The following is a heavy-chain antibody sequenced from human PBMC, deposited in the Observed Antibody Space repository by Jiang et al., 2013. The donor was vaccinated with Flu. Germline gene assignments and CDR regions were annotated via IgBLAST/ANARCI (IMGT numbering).Heavy chain of an antibody. J-gene: IGHJ4*02. CDR2: INHSGST. V-gene: IGHV4-34*01. D-gene: IGHD3-3*01. Sequence: GSGLVKPSEILSLTCAVYGGSFSGYYWSWIRQPPGKGLEWIGEINHSGSTNYNPSLKSRVTISVDTSKNQFSLKLSSVTAADTAVYYCARGWGTYYDFWSGYYPLWGQGTLVTVSS. CDR3: ARGWGTYYDFWSGYYPL. CDR1: GGSFSGYY.